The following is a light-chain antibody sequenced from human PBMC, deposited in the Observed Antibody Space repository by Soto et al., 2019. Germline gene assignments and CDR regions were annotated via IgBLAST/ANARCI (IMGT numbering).Light chain of an antibody. J-gene: IGKJ4*01. CDR2: DAS. V-gene: IGKV3-20*01. CDR1: QNVARNY. CDR3: QQYARSPLA. Sequence: EIVLTQSPGTLSLSPGERATLSCRASQNVARNYLAWYQQRPGQAPRLLIYDASTRATGIPDRFSGSGSGTDFTLTICRLEPEDFAVYFCQQYARSPLAFGGGTKVDI.